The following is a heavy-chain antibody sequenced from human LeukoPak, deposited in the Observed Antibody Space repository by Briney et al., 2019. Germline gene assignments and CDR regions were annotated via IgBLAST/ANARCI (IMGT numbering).Heavy chain of an antibody. CDR1: GFTFSSYA. D-gene: IGHD5-18*01. V-gene: IGHV3-21*01. J-gene: IGHJ3*02. CDR3: AREIMGYSYGHDAFDI. Sequence: SGGSLRLSCAASGFTFSSYAMSWVRQAPGKGLEWVSSISSSSSYIYYADSVKGRFTISRDNAKNSLYLQMNSLRAEDTAVYYCAREIMGYSYGHDAFDIWGQGTMVTVSS. CDR2: ISSSSSYI.